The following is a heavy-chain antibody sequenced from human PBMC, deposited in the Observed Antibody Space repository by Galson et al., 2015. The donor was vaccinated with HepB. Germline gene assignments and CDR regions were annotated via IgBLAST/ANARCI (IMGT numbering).Heavy chain of an antibody. CDR2: ITPSGDNT. Sequence: SLRLSCAASGFTFRNYAMSWVRQAPGKGLEWVSAITPSGDNTYFADSVKVRFTISRDNSKNTLFLQKAGLTADDTAIYYCARVHPEYTSGFYRQALYYFDSWGQGTLVDVSS. D-gene: IGHD6-19*01. CDR1: GFTFRNYA. J-gene: IGHJ4*02. CDR3: ARVHPEYTSGFYRQALYYFDS. V-gene: IGHV3-23*01.